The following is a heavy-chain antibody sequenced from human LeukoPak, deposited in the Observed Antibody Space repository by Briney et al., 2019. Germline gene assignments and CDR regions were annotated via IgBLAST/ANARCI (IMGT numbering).Heavy chain of an antibody. V-gene: IGHV4-31*03. CDR3: ARGSYSNYGSWFDP. J-gene: IGHJ5*02. CDR1: GGSISSGGYY. Sequence: SETQSLTCTVSGGSISSGGYYWSWIRQHPGKGLEWIGYIYYSGSTYYNPSLKSRVTISVDTSKNQFSLKLSSVTAADTAVYYCARGSYSNYGSWFDPWGQGTLVTVSS. CDR2: IYYSGST. D-gene: IGHD4-11*01.